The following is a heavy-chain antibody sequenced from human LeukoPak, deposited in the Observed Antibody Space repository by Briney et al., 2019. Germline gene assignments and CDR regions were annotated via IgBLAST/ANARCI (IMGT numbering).Heavy chain of an antibody. D-gene: IGHD4-11*01. CDR2: ISYDGSNK. Sequence: GRSLRLSCAASGFTFSSYGMHWVRQAPGKGLEWVAVISYDGSNKYYADSVKGRFTISRDNSKNTLYLQMNSLRAEDTAVYYCAKADYSNSFDYWGQGTLVTVSP. J-gene: IGHJ4*02. V-gene: IGHV3-30*18. CDR1: GFTFSSYG. CDR3: AKADYSNSFDY.